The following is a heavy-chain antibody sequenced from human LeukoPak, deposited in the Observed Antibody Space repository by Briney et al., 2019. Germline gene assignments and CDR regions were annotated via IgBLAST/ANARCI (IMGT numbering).Heavy chain of an antibody. J-gene: IGHJ5*02. CDR1: GGSISSSSYY. D-gene: IGHD5-18*01. CDR3: VRTDVDTAMGNNWFDP. Sequence: SETLSLTCTVSGGSISSSSYYWGWIRQPPGKGLGWIGSIYYSGSTYYNPSLKSRVPISVDTSKNQFSLQLSSVTAADTAVYYCVRTDVDTAMGNNWFDPWGQGTLVTVSS. CDR2: IYYSGST. V-gene: IGHV4-39*01.